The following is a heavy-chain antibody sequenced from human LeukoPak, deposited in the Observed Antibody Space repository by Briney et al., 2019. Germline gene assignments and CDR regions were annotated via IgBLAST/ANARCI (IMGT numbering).Heavy chain of an antibody. CDR2: ISAYNGNT. V-gene: IGHV1-18*01. J-gene: IGHJ5*02. D-gene: IGHD2-15*01. Sequence: GASVTVSCKASGYTFTSYGISWVRQAPGQGLEWMGWISAYNGNTNYAQKLQGRVIMTTDTSTSTVYMELRSLRSDGTAVYYCARDRGWELGYCSGGSCYDENWFDPWGQGTLVTVSS. CDR1: GYTFTSYG. CDR3: ARDRGWELGYCSGGSCYDENWFDP.